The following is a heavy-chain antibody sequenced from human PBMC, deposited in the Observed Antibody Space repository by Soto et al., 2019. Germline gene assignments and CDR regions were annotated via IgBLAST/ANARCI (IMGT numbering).Heavy chain of an antibody. CDR1: GYTFTGYY. CDR2: INPNSGGT. Sequence: ASVKVSCKASGYTFTGYYMHWVRQAPGQGLEWMGWINPNSGGTNYTQKFQGRVTMTRDTSISTAYMELSRLRSDDTAVYYCARDVADIVVVNQDWFDPWGQGTLVTVSS. D-gene: IGHD2-2*01. J-gene: IGHJ5*02. CDR3: ARDVADIVVVNQDWFDP. V-gene: IGHV1-2*02.